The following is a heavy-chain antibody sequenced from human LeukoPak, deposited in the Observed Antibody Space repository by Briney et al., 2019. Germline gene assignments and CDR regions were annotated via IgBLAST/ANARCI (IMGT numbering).Heavy chain of an antibody. CDR1: GGSISSYY. J-gene: IGHJ4*02. CDR2: IYTSGST. V-gene: IGHV4-4*07. CDR3: ARGITGTTTPPFDY. D-gene: IGHD1-7*01. Sequence: SETLSLTCTVSGGSISSYYWSWIRQPAGKGLEWIGRIYTSGSTNYNPSLKSRVTISVDTSKNQFSLKLSSVTAADTAVYYCARGITGTTTPPFDYWGQGTLVTVSS.